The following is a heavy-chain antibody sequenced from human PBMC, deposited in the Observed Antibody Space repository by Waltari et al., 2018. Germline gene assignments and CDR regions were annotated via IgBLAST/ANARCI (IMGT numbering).Heavy chain of an antibody. J-gene: IGHJ5*02. CDR2: IYPIDSDT. CDR1: GYTFTNYW. Sequence: EVQLVQSGAEVKKPGESLKISCKGSGYTFTNYWIGWGRQRPGKGLEWMGIIYPIDSDTIYSPSFQGQVSISVDKSISTAYLQWSSLRASDTAMYYCARLVGGSGGTVVNWFDPWGQGTLVTVSS. D-gene: IGHD3-10*01. CDR3: ARLVGGSGGTVVNWFDP. V-gene: IGHV5-51*01.